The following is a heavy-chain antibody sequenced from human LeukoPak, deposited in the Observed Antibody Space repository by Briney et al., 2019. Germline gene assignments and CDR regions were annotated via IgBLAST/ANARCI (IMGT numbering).Heavy chain of an antibody. CDR3: ARGEEVLGYCSSTSCYAFDY. D-gene: IGHD2-2*01. CDR1: GFTFSSYA. V-gene: IGHV3-64*01. J-gene: IGHJ4*02. CDR2: ISSNGGST. Sequence: GGSLRLXCAASGFTFSSYAMHWDRRAPGKGLEYVSAISSNGGSTYYANSVKGRFTISRDNSKNTLYLQMGSLRAEDMAVCYCARGEEVLGYCSSTSCYAFDYWGQGTLVTVSS.